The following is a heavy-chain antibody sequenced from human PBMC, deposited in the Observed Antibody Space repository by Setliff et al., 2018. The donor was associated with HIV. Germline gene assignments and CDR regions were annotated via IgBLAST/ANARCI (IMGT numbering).Heavy chain of an antibody. CDR2: IYTTGST. CDR3: ARLRITMIMMLNYFDY. J-gene: IGHJ4*02. CDR1: VTPSVITT. D-gene: IGHD3-22*01. V-gene: IGHV4-4*09. Sequence: SETRPSPALSLVTPSVITTGAGSGSPPGKGLEWIGYIYTTGSTNYNPSLKSRVTMSVDTSKNQFSLRLTSVTAADTAVYFCARLRITMIMMLNYFDYWGQGTLVTVSS.